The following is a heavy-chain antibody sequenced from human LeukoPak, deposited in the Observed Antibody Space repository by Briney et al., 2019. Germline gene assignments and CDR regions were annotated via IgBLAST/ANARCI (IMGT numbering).Heavy chain of an antibody. Sequence: GVSLRLSCAASGFTFSSYNMNWVRQAPGKGLEWGSSISSGSSYIYYADSVKGRFTISRDKAKNSMYLQMNSLRAEDTALYYCARYGGNAFDVWGQGTMVTVSS. CDR1: GFTFSSYN. D-gene: IGHD4/OR15-4a*01. J-gene: IGHJ3*01. CDR3: ARYGGNAFDV. V-gene: IGHV3-21*01. CDR2: ISSGSSYI.